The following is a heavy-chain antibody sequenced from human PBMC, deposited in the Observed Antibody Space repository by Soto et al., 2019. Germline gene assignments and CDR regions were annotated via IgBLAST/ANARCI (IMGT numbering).Heavy chain of an antibody. CDR2: INPNSGGT. V-gene: IGHV1-2*04. Sequence: ASVKVSCKASGYTFTGYYMHWVRQAPGQGLEWMGWINPNSGGTNYAQKFQGWVTMTRDTSISTAYMELSRLRSDDTAVYYCARDWESHYYYYFDYWGQGTLVTVSS. CDR1: GYTFTGYY. D-gene: IGHD1-26*01. J-gene: IGHJ4*02. CDR3: ARDWESHYYYYFDY.